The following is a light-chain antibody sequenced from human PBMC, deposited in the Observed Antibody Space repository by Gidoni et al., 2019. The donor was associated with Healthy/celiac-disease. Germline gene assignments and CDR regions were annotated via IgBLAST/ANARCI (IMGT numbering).Light chain of an antibody. CDR1: QDISNY. CDR3: QQYDNPRA. V-gene: IGKV1-33*01. CDR2: DAS. Sequence: DIQMTQSPSSLSASVGDRVTITCQASQDISNYLNWYQQKPGKAPKLLIYDASNLATGVPSRFSGSGSGTDFTFTISSLQPEDIATYYCQQYDNPRAFGQGTRLEIK. J-gene: IGKJ5*01.